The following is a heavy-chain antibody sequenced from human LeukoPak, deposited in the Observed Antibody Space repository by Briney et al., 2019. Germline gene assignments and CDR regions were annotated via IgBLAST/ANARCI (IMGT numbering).Heavy chain of an antibody. V-gene: IGHV5-51*01. CDR3: ARANYGSGSYSHFDY. CDR1: GYSFSNYW. J-gene: IGHJ4*02. Sequence: GESLKISCEGSGYSFSNYWIGWVRQMPGKGLEWMGIIYPGDSDTTYRPSLQGQVTISADKSISTAYLQWSSLKASDTAMYYCARANYGSGSYSHFDYWGQGTLVTVSS. CDR2: IYPGDSDT. D-gene: IGHD3-10*01.